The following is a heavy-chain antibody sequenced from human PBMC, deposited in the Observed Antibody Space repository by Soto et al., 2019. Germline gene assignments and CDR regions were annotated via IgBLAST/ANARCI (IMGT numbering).Heavy chain of an antibody. CDR3: ARDLSWGSNWYYYMDV. D-gene: IGHD7-27*01. CDR2: ISSSSSVI. V-gene: IGHV3-48*01. Sequence: EVQLVESGGGLVQPGGSLRLSCATSGFILSDCAMNWVRQAPGKGLEWVSYISSSSSVIDYADSVKGRFTVSRDNASNSLYLQMNSLTAEDTAVYYCARDLSWGSNWYYYMDVWGKGTTVTVSS. J-gene: IGHJ6*03. CDR1: GFILSDCA.